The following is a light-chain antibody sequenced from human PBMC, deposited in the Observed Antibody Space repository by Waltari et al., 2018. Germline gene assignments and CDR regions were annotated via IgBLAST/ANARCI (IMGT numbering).Light chain of an antibody. CDR1: SGDIASFY. J-gene: IGLJ2*01. CDR2: EDD. CDR3: QSYDSTNVV. Sequence: NFMLTQPHSVSESPGKTVTIPCTRNSGDIASFYVQWFQQRPGSAPTTVIYEDDQRPSGVPDRFSGSVDSSSNSASLTISGLKTEDEADYYCQSYDSTNVVFGGGTKLTVL. V-gene: IGLV6-57*04.